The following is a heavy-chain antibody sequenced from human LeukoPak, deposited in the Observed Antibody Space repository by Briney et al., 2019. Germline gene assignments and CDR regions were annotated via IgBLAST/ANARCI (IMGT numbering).Heavy chain of an antibody. CDR3: ARDRRLLGYCSSTSCYGDAFDI. Sequence: GRSLRLSCAASGFTFSSYAMHWVRQAPGKGLEWVAVISYDGSNKYYADSVKGRFTISRENSKNTLYLQMNSLRAEDTAVYYCARDRRLLGYCSSTSCYGDAFDIWGQGTMVTVSS. CDR2: ISYDGSNK. CDR1: GFTFSSYA. D-gene: IGHD2-2*01. J-gene: IGHJ3*02. V-gene: IGHV3-30-3*01.